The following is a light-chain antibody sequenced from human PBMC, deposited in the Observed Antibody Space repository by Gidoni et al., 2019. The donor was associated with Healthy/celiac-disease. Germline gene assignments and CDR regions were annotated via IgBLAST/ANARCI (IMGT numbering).Light chain of an antibody. Sequence: ITCRASQSISSWLAWYQQKPGKAPKLLIYKASSLESPPSRFSGSGSGTEFTLTISSLQPDDFATYYCQQYNSYSYTFGQGTKLEIK. CDR3: QQYNSYSYT. CDR2: KAS. CDR1: QSISSW. J-gene: IGKJ2*01. V-gene: IGKV1-5*03.